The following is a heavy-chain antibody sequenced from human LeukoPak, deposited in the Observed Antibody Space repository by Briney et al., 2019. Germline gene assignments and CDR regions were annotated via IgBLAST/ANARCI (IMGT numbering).Heavy chain of an antibody. CDR3: ARDREGYCSGGSCQSLSY. Sequence: PGGSLRLSCAASGFTFSSYAMSWVRQAPGKGLEWVSSISSTSSYIYYADSVKGRFTISRDNAKNSLYLQMNSLRAEDTAVYYCARDREGYCSGGSCQSLSYWGQGTLVTVSS. V-gene: IGHV3-21*01. D-gene: IGHD2-15*01. J-gene: IGHJ4*02. CDR1: GFTFSSYA. CDR2: ISSTSSYI.